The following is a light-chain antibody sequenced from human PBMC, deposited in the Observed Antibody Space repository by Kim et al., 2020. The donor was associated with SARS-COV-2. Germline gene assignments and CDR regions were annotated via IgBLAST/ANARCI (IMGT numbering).Light chain of an antibody. V-gene: IGKV3-15*01. CDR1: QSVSSN. J-gene: IGKJ4*01. CDR2: GAS. Sequence: IFMTQSPATLSVSPGERATLSCRASQSVSSNLAWYQQKPGQAPRLLIYGASTRATGIPGRFSGSGSGTEFTLTISSLQSEDFAVYYCQQYSHWPLTFGGGTKVDIK. CDR3: QQYSHWPLT.